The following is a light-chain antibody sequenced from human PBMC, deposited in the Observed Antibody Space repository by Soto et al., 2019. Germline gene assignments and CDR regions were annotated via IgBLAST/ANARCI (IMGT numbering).Light chain of an antibody. CDR2: KAS. V-gene: IGKV1-5*03. Sequence: DIQMTQSPSTLSGSVGDRVTITCLASQTISSWLAWYQQKPGKAPKLLIYKASTLKSGVPSRFSGSGSGTECTLTISSLQPDDVATYYCQQYKSYPYTFGQGTKVDIK. J-gene: IGKJ2*01. CDR3: QQYKSYPYT. CDR1: QTISSW.